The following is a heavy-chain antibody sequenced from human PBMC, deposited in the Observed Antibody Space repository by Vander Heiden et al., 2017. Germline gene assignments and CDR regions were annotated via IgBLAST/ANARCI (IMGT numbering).Heavy chain of an antibody. J-gene: IGHJ1*01. Sequence: QVQLPASGPGLLKPSQTLSLTCNFSGASIGRGFYWTGIRQHPGKGLEWVGYIYNTGRSSYSPSLKPRISMSVDTSKNQFSLNLNSVTAADTAVYYCARGVDTYARQIDLWGQGTLVTVSS. CDR1: GASIGRGFY. CDR2: IYNTGRS. D-gene: IGHD2-2*01. CDR3: ARGVDTYARQIDL. V-gene: IGHV4-31*03.